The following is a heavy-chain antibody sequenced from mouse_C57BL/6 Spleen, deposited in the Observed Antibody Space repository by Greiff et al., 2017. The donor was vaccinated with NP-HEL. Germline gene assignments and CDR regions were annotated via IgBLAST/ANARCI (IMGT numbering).Heavy chain of an antibody. CDR3: TESYHYGSSYGY. CDR2: IDPETGGT. Sequence: QVQLQQSGAELVRPGASVTLSCKASGYTFTDYEMHWVKQTPVHGLEWIGAIDPETGGTAYNQKFKGKAILTADKSSSTAYMELRSLTSEDSAVYYCTESYHYGSSYGYWGQGTTLTVSS. CDR1: GYTFTDYE. V-gene: IGHV1-15*01. D-gene: IGHD1-1*01. J-gene: IGHJ2*01.